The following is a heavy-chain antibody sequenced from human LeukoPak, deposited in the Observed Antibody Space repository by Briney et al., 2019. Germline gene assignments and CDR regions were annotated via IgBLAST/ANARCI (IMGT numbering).Heavy chain of an antibody. V-gene: IGHV4-59*11. D-gene: IGHD3-22*01. CDR2: IYYSGST. CDR1: GGSISSHF. J-gene: IGHJ4*02. Sequence: SETLSLTCTVSGGSISSHFWSWIRQPPGKGLEWIGYIYYSGSTNYNPSLKSRVTISVDTSKNQFSLKLSSVTAADTAVYYCARARYDSSGYYYVYFYFDYWGQGTLVTVSS. CDR3: ARARYDSSGYYYVYFYFDY.